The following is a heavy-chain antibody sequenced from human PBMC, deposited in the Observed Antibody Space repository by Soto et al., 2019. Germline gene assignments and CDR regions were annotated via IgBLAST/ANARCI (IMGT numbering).Heavy chain of an antibody. J-gene: IGHJ4*02. D-gene: IGHD1-1*01. Sequence: GGSLRLSCAASGFTFSGYWMYWVRQAPGKGLVWVSRINFDGSNTLYADSVKGRFTISRDNAKNTLYLQMNSLRAEDTAIYYCARGLESITVFDYWGQGTLVTVSS. CDR2: INFDGSNT. V-gene: IGHV3-74*01. CDR1: GFTFSGYW. CDR3: ARGLESITVFDY.